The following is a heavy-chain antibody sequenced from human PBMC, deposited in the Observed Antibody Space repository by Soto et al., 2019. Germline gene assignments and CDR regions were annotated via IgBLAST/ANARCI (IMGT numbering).Heavy chain of an antibody. CDR3: ARGFAGGSSFYSFDF. D-gene: IGHD3-10*01. J-gene: IGHJ4*02. CDR1: GFTFSSYT. CDR2: MSYDGSHI. Sequence: QVHLVESGGGVVQPGRSLRLSCAASGFTFSSYTIHWVRQAPGTGLEWVAVMSYDGSHIYYAESVEGRFTVSRDNSKNTLYLQMDRRRVEDTAVYYCARGFAGGSSFYSFDFWAWEPWSPSPQ. V-gene: IGHV3-30*04.